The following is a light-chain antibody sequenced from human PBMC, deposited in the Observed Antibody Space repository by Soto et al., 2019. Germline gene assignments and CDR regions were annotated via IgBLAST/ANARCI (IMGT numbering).Light chain of an antibody. CDR3: KSYAGSNTYV. CDR1: KNDIGVYDF. J-gene: IGLJ1*01. V-gene: IGLV2-8*01. CDR2: EVV. Sequence: QSVLTQPPSASGSPGQSVTISCTGTKNDIGVYDFVFWCQHHPGKAPRLIIYEVVQRPSGVPDRFSGSKSGNTASLTVSGLQAADEADYFCKSYAGSNTYVFGSGTKVT.